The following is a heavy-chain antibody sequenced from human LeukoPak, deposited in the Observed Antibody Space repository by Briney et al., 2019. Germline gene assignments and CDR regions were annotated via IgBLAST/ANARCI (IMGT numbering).Heavy chain of an antibody. CDR2: IYYSGST. J-gene: IGHJ5*02. CDR3: ATRLGVVAALDWFDP. CDR1: GGPISSSSYY. Sequence: SETLSLTCTVSGGPISSSSYYWGWIRQPPGKGLEWIGYIYYSGSTYYNPSLKSRVTISVDTSKNQFSLKLSSVTAADTAVYYCATRLGVVAALDWFDPWGQGTLVTVSS. V-gene: IGHV4-30-4*08. D-gene: IGHD2-15*01.